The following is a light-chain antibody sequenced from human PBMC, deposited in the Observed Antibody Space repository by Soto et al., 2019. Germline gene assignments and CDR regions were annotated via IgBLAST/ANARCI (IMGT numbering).Light chain of an antibody. CDR1: ESISRH. V-gene: IGKV1-39*01. CDR3: QQSYSTLSIT. CDR2: AAS. J-gene: IGKJ5*01. Sequence: DIQMTQSPSSLSASVGDRVTNTCRASESISRHLNWYQQKPGKAPKLLIYAASSLQNGVPSRFSGSGSGTDFTLTISNLQPEDYATYYCQQSYSTLSITFGQGTRLEIK.